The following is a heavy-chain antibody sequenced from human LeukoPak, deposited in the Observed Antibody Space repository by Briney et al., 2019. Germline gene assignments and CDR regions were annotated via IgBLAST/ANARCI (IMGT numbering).Heavy chain of an antibody. J-gene: IGHJ4*02. CDR3: AREAGSSGSFDY. D-gene: IGHD6-19*01. Sequence: SETLSLTCTVPGVSVSSGSYYWSWIRQPPGKGLEWIGYIYYSGSTKYNPSLKSRVTISADTSKNQFSLKLTSVTAADTAVYYCAREAGSSGSFDYWGQGTLVTVSS. CDR2: IYYSGST. V-gene: IGHV4-61*01. CDR1: GVSVSSGSYY.